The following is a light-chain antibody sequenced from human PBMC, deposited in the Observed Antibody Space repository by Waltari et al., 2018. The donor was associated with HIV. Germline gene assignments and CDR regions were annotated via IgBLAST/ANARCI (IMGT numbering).Light chain of an antibody. V-gene: IGLV6-57*03. J-gene: IGLJ3*02. Sequence: NFMLTQPHSVSGSPGKTVIISSTRSSGTFDSNYRQWYQQRPGSAPVMLIYENTERPSGVSERFSASIDSSSNSASLTISGLKTEDEADYYCQSSDSVIAVFGGGTKLTVL. CDR2: ENT. CDR3: QSSDSVIAV. CDR1: SGTFDSNY.